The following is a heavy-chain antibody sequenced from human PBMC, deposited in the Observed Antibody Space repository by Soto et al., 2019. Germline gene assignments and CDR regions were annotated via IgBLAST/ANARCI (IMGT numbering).Heavy chain of an antibody. CDR1: GITFSSHG. CDR3: AKDGQYRTNGFAV. CDR2: LSRGGGTT. Sequence: EAQLMESGGEWAQPGGSMRRSCAASGITFSSHGMSWVRQAPGKGQEWLAALSRGGGTTYYADSVKSRFTISRNNSKNTLDLIMTSLKVEDTALYYCAKDGQYRTNGFAVWGQGTMVTVS. D-gene: IGHD6-6*01. V-gene: IGHV3-23*01. J-gene: IGHJ3*01.